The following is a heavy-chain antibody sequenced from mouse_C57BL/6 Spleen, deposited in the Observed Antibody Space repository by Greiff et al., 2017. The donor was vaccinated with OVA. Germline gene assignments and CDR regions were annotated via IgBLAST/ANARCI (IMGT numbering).Heavy chain of an antibody. J-gene: IGHJ2*01. D-gene: IGHD1-1*01. CDR3: ARENYGSYYFDY. Sequence: EVKLMESGPELVKPGDSVKISCKASGYSFTGYFMNWVMQSHGKSLEWIGRINPYNGDTFYNQKFKGKATLTVDKSSSTAHMELRSLTSEDSAVYYCARENYGSYYFDYWGQGTTLTVSS. CDR1: GYSFTGYF. CDR2: INPYNGDT. V-gene: IGHV1-20*01.